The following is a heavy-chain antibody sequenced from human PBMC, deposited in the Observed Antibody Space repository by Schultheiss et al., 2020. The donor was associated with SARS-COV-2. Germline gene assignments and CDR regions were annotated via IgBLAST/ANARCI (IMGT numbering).Heavy chain of an antibody. CDR1: GYPFINYD. D-gene: IGHD1-26*01. V-gene: IGHV1-8*01. Sequence: ASVKVSCKTSGYPFINYDIIWVRQATGQGLEWMGWMNRDGVNAGYAEKFQGRVTMTSDSSIETAYMELNSLTSDDTAVYYCARGWTREHSLLGAYWGQGTRVTVSS. CDR2: MNRDGVNA. CDR3: ARGWTREHSLLGAY. J-gene: IGHJ4*02.